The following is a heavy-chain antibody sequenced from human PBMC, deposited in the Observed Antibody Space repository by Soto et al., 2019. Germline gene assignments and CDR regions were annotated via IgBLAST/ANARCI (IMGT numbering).Heavy chain of an antibody. D-gene: IGHD1-26*01. CDR1: GFTFSSYS. Sequence: EVQLVESGGGLVQSGGSLRLSCVASGFTFSSYSMNWVRQAPGKGLEWVSYISGNSRTIHYADSVRGRFTISRDNAKNSLYLQMSRLRDEDTAVYYCARDFAWAFDYWGQGTLLTVSP. J-gene: IGHJ4*02. CDR2: ISGNSRTI. V-gene: IGHV3-48*02. CDR3: ARDFAWAFDY.